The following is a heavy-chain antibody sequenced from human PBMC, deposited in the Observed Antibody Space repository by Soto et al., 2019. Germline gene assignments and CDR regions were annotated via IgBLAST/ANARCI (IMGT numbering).Heavy chain of an antibody. CDR2: IYYSGST. D-gene: IGHD3-10*01. CDR1: GGSISSGDYY. CDR3: ARVGGFGATTIDY. V-gene: IGHV4-30-4*01. Sequence: QVQLQESGPGLVKPSQTLSLTCTVSGGSISSGDYYWSWIRKPPGKGLEWNGYIYYSGSTYYNPSLKSRVTISVDTSKNQFSLKLSSVTAADTAVYYCARVGGFGATTIDYWGQGTLVTVSS. J-gene: IGHJ4*02.